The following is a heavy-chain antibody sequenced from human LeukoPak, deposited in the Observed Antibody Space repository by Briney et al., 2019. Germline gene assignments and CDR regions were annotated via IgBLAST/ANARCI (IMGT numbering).Heavy chain of an antibody. CDR3: AGQYFYSGMGV. CDR1: GFSFFNYN. CDR2: IYPGDSYT. Sequence: GESLKISCKASGFSFFNYNITWVRQMPGKGLQWMGRIYPGDSYTTYSPSFQGHVTISADKSINTAYLQWSSLKASDTAMYYCAGQYFYSGMGVRGQGTTVTVSS. J-gene: IGHJ6*02. V-gene: IGHV5-10-1*01.